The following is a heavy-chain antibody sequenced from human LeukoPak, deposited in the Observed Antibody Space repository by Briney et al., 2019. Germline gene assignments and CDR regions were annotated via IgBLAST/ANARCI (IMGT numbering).Heavy chain of an antibody. D-gene: IGHD2-15*01. J-gene: IGHJ3*02. CDR2: INHSGST. CDR1: GGSFSGYY. V-gene: IGHV4-34*01. Sequence: PSETLSLTCAVYGGSFSGYYWSWIRQPPGKGLEWIGEINHSGSTNYNPSLKSRVTISVDTSKNQFSLKLSSVTAADTAVYYCARGSPFIVVVVAATRVCAFDIWGQGTMVTVSS. CDR3: ARGSPFIVVVVAATRVCAFDI.